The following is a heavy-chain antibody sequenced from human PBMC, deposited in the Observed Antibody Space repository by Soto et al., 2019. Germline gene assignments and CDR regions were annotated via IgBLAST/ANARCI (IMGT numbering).Heavy chain of an antibody. CDR2: ITANGGST. D-gene: IGHD5-12*01. J-gene: IGHJ4*02. CDR3: AICRAASGSPLDY. Sequence: EVQLLESGGGLVQPGGSLRLSCAASGLTFSDYAMSWVRQAPGTGLEWVSSITANGGSTYYADSVKGRFTISRDNSKNTLSLQINTLSAEDTAIYFCAICRAASGSPLDYWGQGTLVTVSS. V-gene: IGHV3-23*01. CDR1: GLTFSDYA.